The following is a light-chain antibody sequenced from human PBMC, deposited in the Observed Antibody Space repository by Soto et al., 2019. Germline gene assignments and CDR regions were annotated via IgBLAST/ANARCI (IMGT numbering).Light chain of an antibody. CDR2: DAS. Sequence: DILMTQSPSTLSASVGDRVTITCRASQSISSWLAWYQQKPGKAPKLLIYDASSLESGVPDRFSGSGSGTDFTLTISRLEPEDFAVYYCQQYGSSPRTFGQGTKVDIK. J-gene: IGKJ1*01. CDR1: QSISSW. V-gene: IGKV1-5*01. CDR3: QQYGSSPRT.